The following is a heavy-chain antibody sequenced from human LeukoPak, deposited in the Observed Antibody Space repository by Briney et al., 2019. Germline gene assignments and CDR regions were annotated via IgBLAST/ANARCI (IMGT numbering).Heavy chain of an antibody. Sequence: PGGSLRLSCAASGFTFSNFAVCWFRQLPGKGLEWVSAIGGSGGSTNYADSVKGRFTISRDDFKNTLYLQMSSLRAEDTAIYYCAKGRFYSPDSWGQGTLVTVSS. CDR3: AKGRFYSPDS. V-gene: IGHV3-23*01. CDR1: GFTFSNFA. CDR2: IGGSGGST. J-gene: IGHJ4*02. D-gene: IGHD3-3*01.